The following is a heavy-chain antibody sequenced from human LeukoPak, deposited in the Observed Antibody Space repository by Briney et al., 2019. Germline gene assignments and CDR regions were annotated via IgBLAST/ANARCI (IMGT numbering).Heavy chain of an antibody. CDR3: ARGCGYSYGLHYYCGMDV. Sequence: SETLSLTCAVYGGSFSGYYWSWIRQPPGKGLEWIGEINHSGSTNYNPPLKSRVTISVDTSKNQFSLKLSSVTAADTAVYYCARGCGYSYGLHYYCGMDVWGQGTTVTVSS. D-gene: IGHD5-18*01. V-gene: IGHV4-34*01. J-gene: IGHJ6*02. CDR1: GGSFSGYY. CDR2: INHSGST.